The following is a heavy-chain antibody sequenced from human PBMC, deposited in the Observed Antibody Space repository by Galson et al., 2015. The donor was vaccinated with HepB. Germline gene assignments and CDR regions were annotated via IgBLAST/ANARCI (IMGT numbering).Heavy chain of an antibody. V-gene: IGHV3-66*02. J-gene: IGHJ3*02. CDR2: IYSSGTT. Sequence: SLRLSCAASGFTVSSNYMTWVRQAPGKGLEWVSVIYSSGTTYYADSVKGRFAVSRDNSKNTLYLQMNSLRTEDTAVYYCATPTQVEVTGYDAFDIWGQGTMVTVSS. CDR3: ATPTQVEVTGYDAFDI. CDR1: GFTVSSNY. D-gene: IGHD2-21*02.